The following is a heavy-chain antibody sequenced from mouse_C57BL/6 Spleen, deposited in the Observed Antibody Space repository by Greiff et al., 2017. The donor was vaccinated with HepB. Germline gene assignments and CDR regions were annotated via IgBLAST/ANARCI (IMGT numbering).Heavy chain of an antibody. V-gene: IGHV1-20*01. J-gene: IGHJ1*03. CDR2: INPYNGDT. CDR1: GYSFTGYF. Sequence: EVQLQQSGPELVKPGDSVKISCKASGYSFTGYFMNWVMQSHGKSLEWIGRINPYNGDTFYNQKFKGKATLTVDKSSSTAHMELRSLTSEDSAVYYCAREGDYEKYFDVWGTGTTVTVSS. D-gene: IGHD2-4*01. CDR3: AREGDYEKYFDV.